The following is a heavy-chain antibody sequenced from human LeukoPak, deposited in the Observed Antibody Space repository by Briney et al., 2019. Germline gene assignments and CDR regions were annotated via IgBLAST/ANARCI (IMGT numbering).Heavy chain of an antibody. CDR3: ARSLAGRSYYYYMDA. J-gene: IGHJ6*03. Sequence: ASVKVSCKASGYSFITYHTNWVRQATGQGLEWMGWMSPTSGNTGYAQEFQGRVSMTRNTSINTAYMELSGLKSEDTAVYYCARSLAGRSYYYYMDAWGNGTTVTVSS. CDR2: MSPTSGNT. CDR1: GYSFITYH. D-gene: IGHD6-6*01. V-gene: IGHV1-8*01.